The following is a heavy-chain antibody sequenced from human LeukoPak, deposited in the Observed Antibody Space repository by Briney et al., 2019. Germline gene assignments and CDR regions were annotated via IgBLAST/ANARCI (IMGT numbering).Heavy chain of an antibody. CDR3: ARQGYSAYEILDY. CDR2: IYYSGST. J-gene: IGHJ4*02. D-gene: IGHD5-12*01. Sequence: PSETLSLTCTVSGGSISSYYWSWIRQPPGKGLEWIGYIYYSGSTNYNPSLRSRVTISVDASKNQFSLKLSSVTAADTAVYYCARQGYSAYEILDYWGQGTVVTVSS. V-gene: IGHV4-59*08. CDR1: GGSISSYY.